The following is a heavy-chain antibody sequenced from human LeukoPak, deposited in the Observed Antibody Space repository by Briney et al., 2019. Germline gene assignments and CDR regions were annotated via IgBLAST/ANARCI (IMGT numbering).Heavy chain of an antibody. Sequence: GGSLRLSCAASGFTFNNYAMSWVRQAPGKGLEWVSAISASGGTTYYADSVKGRFTISRDNSENTLFLKMNSLRAEDTAVYYCAKEPREYCSSTSCPNWFDSWGQGTLVTVSS. J-gene: IGHJ5*01. CDR2: ISASGGTT. CDR3: AKEPREYCSSTSCPNWFDS. CDR1: GFTFNNYA. D-gene: IGHD2-2*01. V-gene: IGHV3-23*01.